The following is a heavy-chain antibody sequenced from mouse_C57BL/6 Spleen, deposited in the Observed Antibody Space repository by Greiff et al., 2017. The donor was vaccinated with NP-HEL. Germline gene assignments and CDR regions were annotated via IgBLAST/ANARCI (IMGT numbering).Heavy chain of an antibody. CDR1: GYTFTSYW. CDR3: ARKGTTVVADWYFDV. Sequence: VQLQQSGTELVKPGASVKLSCKASGYTFTSYWMHWVKQRPGQGLEWIGNINPSNGGTNYNEKFKSKATLTVDKSSSTAYMQLSSLTSEDSAVYYCARKGTTVVADWYFDVWGTGTTVTVSS. V-gene: IGHV1-53*01. CDR2: INPSNGGT. J-gene: IGHJ1*03. D-gene: IGHD1-1*01.